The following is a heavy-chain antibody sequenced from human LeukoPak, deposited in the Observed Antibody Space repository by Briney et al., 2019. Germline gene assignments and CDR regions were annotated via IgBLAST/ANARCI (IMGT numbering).Heavy chain of an antibody. CDR1: GGSISSSEFY. Sequence: KSSETLSLTCTVSGGSISSSEFYWSWIRQPPGKGLEWIGYIYYSGYTDYTPSLKGRVTMSIDTSKNQFSLKLTSVTAADTAVYYCVRGVYYFDYWGQGTLVTVSS. V-gene: IGHV4-30-4*01. CDR2: IYYSGYT. J-gene: IGHJ4*02. D-gene: IGHD3-10*01. CDR3: VRGVYYFDY.